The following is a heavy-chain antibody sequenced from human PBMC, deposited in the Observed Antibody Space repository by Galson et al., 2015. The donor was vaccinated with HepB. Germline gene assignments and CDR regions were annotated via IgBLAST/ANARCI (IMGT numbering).Heavy chain of an antibody. V-gene: IGHV5-51*01. Sequence: QSGAEVKKQGESLKISCETSGYKFSTYWVGWLRQMPGKGLEWGGIIYPGDSDTRYSPSFQGQVTISVDKSISTAYLQWSSLKASDTAMYYCARHGIFGGYCISGICHSPDYWGQGTLVTASS. CDR2: IYPGDSDT. CDR3: ARHGIFGGYCISGICHSPDY. J-gene: IGHJ4*02. D-gene: IGHD2-15*01. CDR1: GYKFSTYW.